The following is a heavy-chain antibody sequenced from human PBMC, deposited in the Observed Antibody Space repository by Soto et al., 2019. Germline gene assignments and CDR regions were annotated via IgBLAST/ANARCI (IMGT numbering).Heavy chain of an antibody. V-gene: IGHV3-7*01. CDR3: ARLYLTASITSLDY. D-gene: IGHD3-16*01. CDR1: GFPFINYW. CDR2: IKKDGIEK. J-gene: IGHJ4*02. Sequence: PGGSLRLSGAASGFPFINYWLSWVRHAPGKGLEWVANIKKDGIEKYYGGSVVGRFTVSRDNAENSLYLQMNSLRAEDTAVYYWARLYLTASITSLDYWGQGNLVVVSS.